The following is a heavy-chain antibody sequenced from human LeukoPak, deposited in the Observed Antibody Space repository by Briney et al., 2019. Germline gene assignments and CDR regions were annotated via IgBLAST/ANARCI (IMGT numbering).Heavy chain of an antibody. V-gene: IGHV4-38-2*02. CDR3: ARDGVFHDSDGYSFDY. D-gene: IGHD3-22*01. Sequence: SETLSLTCAVSNYPTTSGYFWGWIRQPPGKGLEWIASIYHSGTTYYNPSLRNRVTLFVDTSKNQFSLKLTSLTAADTAVYYCARDGVFHDSDGYSFDYWGQGTLVTVSS. CDR1: NYPTTSGYF. J-gene: IGHJ4*02. CDR2: IYHSGTT.